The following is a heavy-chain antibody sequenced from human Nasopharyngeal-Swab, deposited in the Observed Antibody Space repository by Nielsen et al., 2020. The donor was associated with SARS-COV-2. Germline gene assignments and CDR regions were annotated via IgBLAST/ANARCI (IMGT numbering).Heavy chain of an antibody. J-gene: IGHJ3*02. V-gene: IGHV4-34*01. CDR1: GGSFSGSY. CDR3: ARGPALVIRKTLSSGFDI. CDR2: INHSGST. D-gene: IGHD3-10*01. Sequence: LRLSCAVFGGSFSGSYWSWIRQPPGRGLEWIGEINHSGSTMYIPSLKSRVTISVDTSKNQFSLNLTSVTAADTAMYYCARGPALVIRKTLSSGFDIWGQGTMVTVSS.